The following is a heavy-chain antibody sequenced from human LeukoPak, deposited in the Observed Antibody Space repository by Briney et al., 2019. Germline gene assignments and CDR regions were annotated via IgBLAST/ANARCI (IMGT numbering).Heavy chain of an antibody. CDR3: ARDLGAVAGTLDY. V-gene: IGHV1-2*02. Sequence: GASVKVSCKASGYTFTGYYMHWVRQAPGQGLEWMGWINPNSGGTNYVQKFQGRVTMTRDTSISTAYMELSRLRSDDTAVYYCARDLGAVAGTLDYWGQGTLVTVSS. D-gene: IGHD6-19*01. CDR1: GYTFTGYY. CDR2: INPNSGGT. J-gene: IGHJ4*02.